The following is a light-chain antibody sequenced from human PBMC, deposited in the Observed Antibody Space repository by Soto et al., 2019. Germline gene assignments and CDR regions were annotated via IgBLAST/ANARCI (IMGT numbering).Light chain of an antibody. J-gene: IGKJ1*01. CDR3: QQYGSSPRA. V-gene: IGKV3-20*01. Sequence: EIVLTQSPGTLSLSPGERATLSCRASQSVSSSYLAWYQQKPGQAPRLLIYGASSRATGIPDRFGGSGSGTDSTLTISRLEPEDFAVYYCQQYGSSPRAFGQGTKVEIK. CDR2: GAS. CDR1: QSVSSSY.